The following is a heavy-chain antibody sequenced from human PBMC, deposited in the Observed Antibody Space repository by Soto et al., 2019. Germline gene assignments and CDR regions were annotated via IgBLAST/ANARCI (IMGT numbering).Heavy chain of an antibody. V-gene: IGHV1-3*01. CDR2: INPGKDDT. J-gene: IGHJ3*02. Sequence: QVQLVQSGAEVKKPGASVKVSCKASGYTFTNYGLHWLRQAPGQGLEWMGWINPGKDDTKYSHNFQGRVSITSDTSASTVYVELSSLTSEDAAVYYCARGVRAVAETPYDGFDIWGQGTAVTDSS. CDR3: ARGVRAVAETPYDGFDI. D-gene: IGHD6-19*01. CDR1: GYTFTNYG.